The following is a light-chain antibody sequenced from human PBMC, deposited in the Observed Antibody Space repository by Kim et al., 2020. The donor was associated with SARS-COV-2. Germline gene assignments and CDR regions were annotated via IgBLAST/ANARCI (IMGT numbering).Light chain of an antibody. CDR3: AAWDDSLSGWV. V-gene: IGLV1-47*01. CDR1: SSNIGSNY. CDR2: RNN. Sequence: GQRVTIPCSGSSSNIGSNYVYWYQQVPGTAPKLLIHRNNQRPSGVPDRFSGSKSGTSASLAISGLRSEDEADYYCAAWDDSLSGWVFGGGTQLTVL. J-gene: IGLJ3*02.